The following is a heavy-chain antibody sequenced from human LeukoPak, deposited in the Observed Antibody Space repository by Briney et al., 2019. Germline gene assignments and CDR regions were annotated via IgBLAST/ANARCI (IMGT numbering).Heavy chain of an antibody. CDR2: ISSSSSYT. J-gene: IGHJ3*02. Sequence: PGGSLRLSCAASGFTFSSYSMNWVRQAPGKGLEWVSSISSSSSYTYYADSVKGRFTISRDNAKNSLYLQMNSLRAEDTAVYYCARDLYCSSTSCYVGAFDIWGQGTMVTVSS. CDR3: ARDLYCSSTSCYVGAFDI. D-gene: IGHD2-2*01. CDR1: GFTFSSYS. V-gene: IGHV3-21*01.